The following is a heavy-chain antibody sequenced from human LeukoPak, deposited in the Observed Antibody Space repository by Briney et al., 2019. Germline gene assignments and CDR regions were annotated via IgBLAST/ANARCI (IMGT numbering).Heavy chain of an antibody. Sequence: ASVKVSCKASGCTLPPYVLTWVEQPPGQGLGGMGWISAYTGNTNYAQKLQGRVTTTTDTSTSTAYMELRSLRSDDTAVYYRARDLRFIQPKVFDIWGQGTMVTVSS. CDR2: ISAYTGNT. J-gene: IGHJ3*02. CDR3: ARDLRFIQPKVFDI. CDR1: GCTLPPYV. D-gene: IGHD3-3*01. V-gene: IGHV1-18*01.